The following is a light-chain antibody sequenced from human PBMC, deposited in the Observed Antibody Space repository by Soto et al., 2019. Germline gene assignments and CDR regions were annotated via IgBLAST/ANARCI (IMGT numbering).Light chain of an antibody. V-gene: IGKV2-28*01. CDR2: LGS. CDR1: QSLLHSNGYNY. Sequence: DIVMTQSPLSLPVTPGEPASISCRSSQSLLHSNGYNYLDWYLQKPGQSPQLLIYLGSNRGPGVPDRFRGSGSGTDFTLKISRVEAEDVGVYYCMQALQSPTFGGGTKVEIK. J-gene: IGKJ4*01. CDR3: MQALQSPT.